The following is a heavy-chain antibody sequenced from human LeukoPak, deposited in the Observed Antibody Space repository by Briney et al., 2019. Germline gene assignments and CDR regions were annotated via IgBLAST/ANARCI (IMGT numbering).Heavy chain of an antibody. CDR1: GFTFSSYW. CDR3: ARGGPGSSWYVYYFDY. J-gene: IGHJ4*02. V-gene: IGHV3-74*01. CDR2: INSDGSST. Sequence: GGSLRLSCAASGFTFSSYWMHWVRQAPGKGLVWVSRINSDGSSTSYADSVKGRFTISRDNAKNTLYLQMDSLRAEDTAVYYCARGGPGSSWYVYYFDYWGQGTLVTVSS. D-gene: IGHD6-13*01.